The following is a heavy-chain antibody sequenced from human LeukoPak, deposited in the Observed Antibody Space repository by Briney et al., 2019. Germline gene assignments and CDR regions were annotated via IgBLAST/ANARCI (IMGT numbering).Heavy chain of an antibody. CDR3: ARRVVPAAIGY. CDR1: GGSFGGYY. CDR2: INHSGST. Sequence: PSETLSLTCAVYGGSFGGYYWNWIRQPPGKGLEWIGEINHSGSTNYNPSLKSRVTISVDTSKNQFSLKMSSVTAADTAVYYCARRVVPAAIGYWGQGALVTVSS. D-gene: IGHD2-2*01. J-gene: IGHJ4*02. V-gene: IGHV4-34*01.